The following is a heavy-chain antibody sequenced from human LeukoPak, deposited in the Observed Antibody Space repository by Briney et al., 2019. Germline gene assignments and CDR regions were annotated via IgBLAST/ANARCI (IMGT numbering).Heavy chain of an antibody. CDR3: ARHYGGYYSFDY. Sequence: SETLSLTCTVSGGSISSSYRSWIRQPPGKGLEWIGYIHYSGSTNYNPSLESRVTISADTSKNQCSLNVSSVTATDTALYYCARHYGGYYSFDYWGQGTLVTVSS. CDR2: IHYSGST. D-gene: IGHD4/OR15-4a*01. J-gene: IGHJ4*02. V-gene: IGHV4-59*08. CDR1: GGSISSSY.